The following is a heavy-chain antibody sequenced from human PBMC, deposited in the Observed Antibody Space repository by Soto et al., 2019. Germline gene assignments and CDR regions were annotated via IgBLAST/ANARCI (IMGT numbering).Heavy chain of an antibody. CDR2: IIPVSGTA. CDR1: GGTFSRYG. D-gene: IGHD1-26*01. J-gene: IGHJ3*02. Sequence: QVQLVQSGSEVKKPGSSVKVSCKASGGTFSRYGFTWVRQVPGQGLEWMGGIIPVSGTANYAVKFQGRVTITVDRVTSTGYMELTSLRSEDTAVYFCASTGEAPEGDESGRGDAFDIWGQGTKVTVSS. CDR3: ASTGEAPEGDESGRGDAFDI. V-gene: IGHV1-69*06.